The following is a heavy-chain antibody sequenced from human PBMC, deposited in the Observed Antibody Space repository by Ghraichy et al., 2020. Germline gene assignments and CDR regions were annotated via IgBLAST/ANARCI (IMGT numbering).Heavy chain of an antibody. CDR1: GFTFSSYS. Sequence: GGSLRLSCAASGFTFSSYSMNWVRQAPGKGLEWVSYISSSSSTIYYADSVKGRFTISRDNAKNSLYLQMNSLRAEDTAVYYCAREEKSGDRGGKDDRSSGTGGPIWGQGTMVTVSS. V-gene: IGHV3-48*01. D-gene: IGHD3-22*01. CDR2: ISSSSSTI. CDR3: AREEKSGDRGGKDDRSSGTGGPI. J-gene: IGHJ3*02.